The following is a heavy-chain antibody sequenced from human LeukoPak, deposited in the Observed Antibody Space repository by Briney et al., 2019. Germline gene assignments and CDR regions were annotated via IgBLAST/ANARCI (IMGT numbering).Heavy chain of an antibody. CDR1: GFTFSSYN. CDR3: ARDPYSGSYGNYYYYYMDV. CDR2: ITSGSSYI. V-gene: IGHV3-21*01. D-gene: IGHD1-26*01. Sequence: GGSLRLSCAASGFTFSSYNMNWVRQAPGEGLEWVSSITSGSSYIYYADSVKGRFTISRDNAKNSLYLQMNSLRAEDTAVYYCARDPYSGSYGNYYYYYMDVWGKGTTVTISS. J-gene: IGHJ6*03.